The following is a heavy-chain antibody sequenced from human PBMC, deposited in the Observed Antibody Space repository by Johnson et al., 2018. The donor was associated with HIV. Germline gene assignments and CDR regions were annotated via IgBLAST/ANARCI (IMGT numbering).Heavy chain of an antibody. Sequence: QMLLVESGGGLVQPGGSLRLSCVASGFTVSSYAMHWVRQAPGKGLEWVAVISYDGSNKYYADSVKGRFTISRDNSKNTLYLQMNSLRAEDTAVYYCARASSIAARGADAFDIWGQGTMVTVSS. J-gene: IGHJ3*02. D-gene: IGHD6-6*01. CDR3: ARASSIAARGADAFDI. CDR2: ISYDGSNK. CDR1: GFTVSSYA. V-gene: IGHV3-30-3*01.